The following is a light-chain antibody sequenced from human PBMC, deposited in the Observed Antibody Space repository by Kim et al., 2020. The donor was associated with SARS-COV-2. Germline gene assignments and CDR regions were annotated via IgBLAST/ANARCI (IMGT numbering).Light chain of an antibody. CDR3: QQYNNYTT. J-gene: IGKJ1*01. CDR2: DAS. Sequence: DIQMTHSPSTLSASVGDRVTITCRASQSIGQWLAWYQQKPGKAPNLLIYDASTLRSGVPSRFRGSGSGTEFTLTITSLQPDDFATYFYQQYNNYTTFGQGTKVDIK. V-gene: IGKV1-5*01. CDR1: QSIGQW.